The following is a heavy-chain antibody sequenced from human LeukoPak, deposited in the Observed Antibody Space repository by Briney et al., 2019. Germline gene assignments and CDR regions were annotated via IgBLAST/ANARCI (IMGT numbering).Heavy chain of an antibody. CDR1: GGTSSSYA. CDR3: ARVAIQLWVEIYGMDV. J-gene: IGHJ6*02. Sequence: SVKVSCKASGGTSSSYAISWVRQAPGQGLEWMGGIIPIFGTANYAQKFQGRVTITADESTSTAYMELSSLRSEDTAVYYCARVAIQLWVEIYGMDVWGQGTTVTVSS. V-gene: IGHV1-69*13. CDR2: IIPIFGTA. D-gene: IGHD5-18*01.